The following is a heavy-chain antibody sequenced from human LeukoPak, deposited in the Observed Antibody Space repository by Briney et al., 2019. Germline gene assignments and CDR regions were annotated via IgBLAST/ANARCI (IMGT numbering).Heavy chain of an antibody. D-gene: IGHD2-15*01. CDR1: GYPFTSYG. CDR3: ARYCSGGTCYDY. CDR2: ISAYNGNT. J-gene: IGHJ4*02. Sequence: ASVKVSCKTSGYPFTSYGISWVRQAPGQGPEWMGWISAYNGNTNYAQKLQGRVTMTTDTFTSTGYMELRSLRSDDTAVYYCARYCSGGTCYDYWGQGTLVTVSS. V-gene: IGHV1-18*01.